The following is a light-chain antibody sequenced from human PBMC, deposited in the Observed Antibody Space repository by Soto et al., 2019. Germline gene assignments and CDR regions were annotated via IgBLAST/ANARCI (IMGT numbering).Light chain of an antibody. Sequence: IVLTKSPATLSVSPGERGALSRRASQSVSNNLAWYQQKPGQPPRLLIFGASTRATGIPARFSGSGSEAEFALTISTLQSEDFAVYYCQQYSVWPLTFGGGTKVDIK. J-gene: IGKJ4*01. CDR2: GAS. CDR3: QQYSVWPLT. V-gene: IGKV3D-15*01. CDR1: QSVSNN.